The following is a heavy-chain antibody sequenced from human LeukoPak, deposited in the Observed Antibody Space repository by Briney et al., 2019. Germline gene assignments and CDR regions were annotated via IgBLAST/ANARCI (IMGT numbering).Heavy chain of an antibody. Sequence: PGGSLRLSCAASGFTFSSYGMHWVRQAPGKGLEWVAVISYDGSNKYYADSVKGRFTISRDNSKNTLYLQMNNLRAEDTAVYYCAKDSTAMAEGGDYWGQGTLVTVSS. J-gene: IGHJ4*02. V-gene: IGHV3-30*18. CDR2: ISYDGSNK. D-gene: IGHD5-18*01. CDR1: GFTFSSYG. CDR3: AKDSTAMAEGGDY.